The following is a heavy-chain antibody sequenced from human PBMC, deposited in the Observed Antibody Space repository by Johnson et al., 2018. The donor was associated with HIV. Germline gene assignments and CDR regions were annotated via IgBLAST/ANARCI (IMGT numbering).Heavy chain of an antibody. Sequence: EKLVESGGGVVRPGGSLRLSCAASGFTFDDYGMNWVRQAPGKGLEWVSGINWNGGSTGYGDSVKGRFTISRDNAKNSFYLQMKSLRAEDTALYYCAREVRYNLNQVPAFDIWGQGTMVTVSS. CDR1: GFTFDDYG. D-gene: IGHD1-20*01. J-gene: IGHJ3*02. V-gene: IGHV3-20*04. CDR3: AREVRYNLNQVPAFDI. CDR2: INWNGGST.